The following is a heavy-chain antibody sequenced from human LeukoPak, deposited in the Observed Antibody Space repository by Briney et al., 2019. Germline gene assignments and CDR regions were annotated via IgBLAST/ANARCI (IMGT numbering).Heavy chain of an antibody. V-gene: IGHV4-30-4*08. CDR2: IGYTYDSGST. CDR1: GGSISSSSYY. J-gene: IGHJ4*02. CDR3: VRNDLTYFDY. D-gene: IGHD1-1*01. Sequence: PSETLSLTCTVSGGSISSSSYYWGWIRQPPGKGLEWIGYIGYTYDSGSTYYNPSLVSRVAISVDTSKNQFSLKLSSVTAADTAVYYCVRNDLTYFDYWGQGTLVTVSS.